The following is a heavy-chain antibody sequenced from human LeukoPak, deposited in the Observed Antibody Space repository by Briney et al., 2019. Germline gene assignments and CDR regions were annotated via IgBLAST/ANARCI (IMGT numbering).Heavy chain of an antibody. J-gene: IGHJ3*02. CDR3: AREIYCSASSCTGGVFDI. CDR1: GFTVSSNY. Sequence: GGSLRLSCAASGFTVSSNYVSWVRQAPGKGLEWVSVIYSGGSTYYADSVKGRFTISRDNSKNTLYLQMNSLRVEDTAVYYCAREIYCSASSCTGGVFDIWGQGTMVTVSS. D-gene: IGHD2-15*01. V-gene: IGHV3-53*01. CDR2: IYSGGST.